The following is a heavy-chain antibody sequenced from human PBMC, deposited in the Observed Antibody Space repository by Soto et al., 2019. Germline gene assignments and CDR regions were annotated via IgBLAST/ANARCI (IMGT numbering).Heavy chain of an antibody. CDR1: GGSISSSSYY. V-gene: IGHV4-39*01. D-gene: IGHD2-8*01. Sequence: SETLSLTCTVSGGSISSSSYYWGWIRQPPGKGLEWIGSIYYSGSTYYNPSLKSRVTISVDTSKSQFSLKLSSVTAADTAVYYCASTSGVYCTNGVCYYYYGMDVWGQGTTVTVSS. CDR3: ASTSGVYCTNGVCYYYYGMDV. J-gene: IGHJ6*02. CDR2: IYYSGST.